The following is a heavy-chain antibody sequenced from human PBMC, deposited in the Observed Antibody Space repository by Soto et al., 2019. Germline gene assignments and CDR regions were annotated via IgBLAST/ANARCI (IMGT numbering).Heavy chain of an antibody. V-gene: IGHV3-64*01. Sequence: GGSLRLSSAASGFTFSNYLMHWVRQAPGKGLEYVSAITGNGGSTYYANSVKGRFTISRDNSKSTLYLQMGSLRADDMAVYYCATLNYYDSPGVYWGRGTLVTVSS. CDR1: GFTFSNYL. J-gene: IGHJ4*02. CDR3: ATLNYYDSPGVY. D-gene: IGHD3-22*01. CDR2: ITGNGGST.